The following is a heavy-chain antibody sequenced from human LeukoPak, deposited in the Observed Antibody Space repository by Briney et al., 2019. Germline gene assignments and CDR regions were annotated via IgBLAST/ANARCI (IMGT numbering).Heavy chain of an antibody. Sequence: SETLSLTCTVSGGSISSYYWSWIRQPPGKGLEWIGYIYYSGSTNHNPSLKSRATISVDTSKNQFSLKLSSVTAADTAVYYCARVLANRSHVLRYFDWTGSYGMDVWGQGTTVTVSS. CDR3: ARVLANRSHVLRYFDWTGSYGMDV. V-gene: IGHV4-59*01. D-gene: IGHD3-9*01. CDR1: GGSISSYY. J-gene: IGHJ6*02. CDR2: IYYSGST.